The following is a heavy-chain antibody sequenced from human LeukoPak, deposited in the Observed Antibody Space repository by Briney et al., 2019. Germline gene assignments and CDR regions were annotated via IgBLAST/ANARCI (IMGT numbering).Heavy chain of an antibody. Sequence: GGSLRLSCVAFGFTFSRYDVHWVRQAPGKGLEWVAVTSDDGKKKIYADSVKGRFTISRDNSKNTLYLQMSSLRAEDTAVYYCARSVVAATETFDYWGQGTLVTVSS. D-gene: IGHD2-15*01. CDR2: TSDDGKKK. V-gene: IGHV3-30*04. CDR3: ARSVVAATETFDY. CDR1: GFTFSRYD. J-gene: IGHJ4*02.